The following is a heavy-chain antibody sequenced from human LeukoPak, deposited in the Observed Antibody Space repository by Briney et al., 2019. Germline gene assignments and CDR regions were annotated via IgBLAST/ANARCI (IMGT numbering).Heavy chain of an antibody. Sequence: LGASVKVSCKASGGTFSSYAISWVRQAPGQGLEWMGGIIPIFGTANYAQKFQGRVTITADESTSTAYMELRSLRSDDTAVYYCARGRSLVTIFGPPKYYFDYWGQGTLVTVSS. CDR2: IIPIFGTA. CDR3: ARGRSLVTIFGPPKYYFDY. J-gene: IGHJ4*02. D-gene: IGHD3-3*01. V-gene: IGHV1-69*13. CDR1: GGTFSSYA.